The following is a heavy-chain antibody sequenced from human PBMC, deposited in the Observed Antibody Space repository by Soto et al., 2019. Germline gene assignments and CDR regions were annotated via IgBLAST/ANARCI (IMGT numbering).Heavy chain of an antibody. J-gene: IGHJ4*02. CDR3: AKGEYYDILTGPCY. Sequence: GGSLRLSCAASGFTFSSYGMHWVRQAPGKGLEWVAVISYDGSNKYYADSVKGRFTISRDNSKNTLYLQMNSLRAEDTAVYYCAKGEYYDILTGPCYWGQGTLVNVSS. D-gene: IGHD3-9*01. CDR1: GFTFSSYG. CDR2: ISYDGSNK. V-gene: IGHV3-30*18.